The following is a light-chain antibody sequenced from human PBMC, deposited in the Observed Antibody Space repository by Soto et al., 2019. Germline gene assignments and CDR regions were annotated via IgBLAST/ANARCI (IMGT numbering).Light chain of an antibody. CDR3: LRTYNLPRT. CDR2: GAS. Sequence: DIQMTQSPSSLSASVGDRVTITCRASLNIGASLSWFQQKAGKPPTQLIYGASALQSGDPVRFSGSASGTDFTLTIRNMQREDFATDYCLRTYNLPRTFGQGPQVEFK. J-gene: IGKJ1*01. V-gene: IGKV1-39*01. CDR1: LNIGAS.